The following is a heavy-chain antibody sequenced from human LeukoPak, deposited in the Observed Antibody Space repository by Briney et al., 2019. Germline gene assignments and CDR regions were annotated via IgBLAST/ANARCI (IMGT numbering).Heavy chain of an antibody. CDR3: AKFGATTNDY. J-gene: IGHJ4*02. CDR2: IRYDGSNK. D-gene: IGHD5-12*01. CDR1: GFTFSSYG. V-gene: IGHV3-30*02. Sequence: GGSLRLSCAASGFTFSSYGMHWVRQAPGEGLEWVAFIRYDGSNKYYADSVKGRFTISRDNSKNTLYLQMNSLRAEDTAVYYCAKFGATTNDYWGQGTLVTVSS.